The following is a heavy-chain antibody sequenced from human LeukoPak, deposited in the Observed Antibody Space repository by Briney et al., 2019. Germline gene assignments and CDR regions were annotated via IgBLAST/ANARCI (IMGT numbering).Heavy chain of an antibody. CDR3: ARLGKGIAVAGTLYYFDY. CDR2: IYPGDSDT. Sequence: GESLKLSCKGSGYSFTSYWSGWVRQMPGKGLEWMGIIYPGDSDTRYSPSFQGQVSISADKSISTAYLEWSSLKVSDTAMYYCARLGKGIAVAGTLYYFDYWGQGTLVTVSS. CDR1: GYSFTSYW. V-gene: IGHV5-51*01. D-gene: IGHD6-19*01. J-gene: IGHJ4*02.